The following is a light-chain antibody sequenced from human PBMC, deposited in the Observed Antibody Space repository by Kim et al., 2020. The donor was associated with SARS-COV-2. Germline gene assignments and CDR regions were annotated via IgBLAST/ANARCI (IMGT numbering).Light chain of an antibody. CDR2: DVT. J-gene: IGLJ2*01. CDR3: SSYTSSSTFVI. V-gene: IGLV2-14*03. Sequence: QSITSSCAGTTSDVRDYDYFSWYQHHPGKAPKLFIYDVTKRPSGVSNRFSGYKSGNTASLTISGLQADDESVYFCSSYTSSSTFVIFGGWTQLTVL. CDR1: TSDVRDYDY.